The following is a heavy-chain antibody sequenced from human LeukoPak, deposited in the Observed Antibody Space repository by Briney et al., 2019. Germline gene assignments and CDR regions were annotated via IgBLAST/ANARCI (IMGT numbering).Heavy chain of an antibody. CDR3: ARGSAYYYDSSGYYSI. Sequence: ASVNVSCKASGYTFTGYYMHWVRQAPGQGLEWMGWINPNSGGTNYAQKFQGRVTMTRDTSISTAYMELSRLRSDDTAVYYCARGSAYYYDSSGYYSIWGQGTTVTVSS. D-gene: IGHD3-22*01. V-gene: IGHV1-2*02. CDR2: INPNSGGT. J-gene: IGHJ6*02. CDR1: GYTFTGYY.